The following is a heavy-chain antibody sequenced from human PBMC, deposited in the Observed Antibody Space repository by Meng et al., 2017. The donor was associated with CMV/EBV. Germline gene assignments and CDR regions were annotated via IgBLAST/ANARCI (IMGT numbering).Heavy chain of an antibody. CDR2: IIPIFGTA. CDR1: GGTFSSYA. D-gene: IGHD5-18*01. Sequence: SVKVSCKASGGTFSSYAISWVRQAPGQGLEWMGGIIPIFGTANYAQKFQDRVTITTDESTSTAYMELSSLRSEDTAVYYCARSTTHVDTAMPNRGYYYGMDVWGQGTTVTVSS. V-gene: IGHV1-69*05. CDR3: ARSTTHVDTAMPNRGYYYGMDV. J-gene: IGHJ6*02.